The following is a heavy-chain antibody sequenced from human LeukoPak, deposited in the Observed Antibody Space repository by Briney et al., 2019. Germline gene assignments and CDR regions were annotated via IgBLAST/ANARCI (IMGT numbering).Heavy chain of an antibody. Sequence: PGGSLRLSCTASGFTFSSYTMSWVRQAPGKGLKWVSTIPTGGPNTYYADSVKGRFTVSRDDSKNTLYLQTNSLRAEDTAVYYCAKDGGLWVSAHWGDSWGRGTLVTVSS. D-gene: IGHD7-27*01. CDR2: IPTGGPNT. CDR3: AKDGGLWVSAHWGDS. CDR1: GFTFSSYT. V-gene: IGHV3-23*01. J-gene: IGHJ4*02.